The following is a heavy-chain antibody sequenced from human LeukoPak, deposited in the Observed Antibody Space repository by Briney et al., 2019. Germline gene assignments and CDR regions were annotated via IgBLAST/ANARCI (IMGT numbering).Heavy chain of an antibody. D-gene: IGHD4-11*01. CDR1: GYTFTGYY. CDR2: INPNSGGT. CDR3: APLDYSNYFDY. Sequence: GASVKVSCRASGYTFTGYYMHWVRQAPGQGLEWMGWINPNSGGTNYAQKFQGRVTMTRDTSISTAYMELSRLRSDDTAVYYCAPLDYSNYFDYWGQGTLVAVSS. J-gene: IGHJ4*02. V-gene: IGHV1-2*02.